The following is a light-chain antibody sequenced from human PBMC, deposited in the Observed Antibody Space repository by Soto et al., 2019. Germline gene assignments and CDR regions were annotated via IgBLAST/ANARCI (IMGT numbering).Light chain of an antibody. CDR2: RNN. V-gene: IGLV1-44*01. CDR1: SSNIGAPYD. J-gene: IGLJ1*01. CDR3: AAWDDSLNGYV. Sequence: SVLTQPPSVSGAPGQTVIISCSGSSSNIGAPYDVNWYRQLPGTVPKLLIYRNNQRPSGVPDRFSGSKSGTSASLALSGLQSEDEADYYCAAWDDSLNGYVFGTGTKVTVL.